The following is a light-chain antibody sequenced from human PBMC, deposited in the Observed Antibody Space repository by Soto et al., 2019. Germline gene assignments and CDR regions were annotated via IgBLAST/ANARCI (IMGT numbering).Light chain of an antibody. J-gene: IGLJ3*02. V-gene: IGLV2-8*01. CDR2: EVN. Sequence: QSALTQPPSASGSPGQSVTISCTGASSDVGGNDYVSWYQHHPGKVPKLMIFEVNKRPSGVPHRFSGSKSGNTASLTVFGLQAEDEADYYCCSYGFAGSDYLVFGGGTKLNVL. CDR3: CSYGFAGSDYLV. CDR1: SSDVGGNDY.